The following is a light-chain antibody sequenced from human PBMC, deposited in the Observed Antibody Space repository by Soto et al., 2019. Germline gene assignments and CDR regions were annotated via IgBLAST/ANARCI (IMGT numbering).Light chain of an antibody. V-gene: IGLV1-40*01. J-gene: IGLJ2*01. CDR3: QSYDSSLSGVV. Sequence: QSALTQPPSVSGAPGQRVTISCTGSSSNIGAGYDVHWYQQLPGTAPKLLIYDNSNRPSGVPDRFSGSKSGTSASLAITGLQADDEADYYCQSYDSSLSGVVFGGGTKLTVL. CDR1: SSNIGAGYD. CDR2: DNS.